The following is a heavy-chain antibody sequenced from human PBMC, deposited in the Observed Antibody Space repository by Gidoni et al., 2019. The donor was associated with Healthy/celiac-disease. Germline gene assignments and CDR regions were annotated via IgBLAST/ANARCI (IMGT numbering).Heavy chain of an antibody. V-gene: IGHV1-2*02. CDR2: INPNSGGT. CDR1: GYTFTGYY. D-gene: IGHD2-21*02. CDR3: ARGCAGDCYSQYYFDF. J-gene: IGHJ4*02. Sequence: QVQLVQSGAEVKKPGASVKVSCKASGYTFTGYYMHWVRQAPGQGLEWMGWINPNSGGTNYAQKFQGRVTMTRDTSINTAYMELSRLRSDDTAVFYCARGCAGDCYSQYYFDFWGQGTLVTVSS.